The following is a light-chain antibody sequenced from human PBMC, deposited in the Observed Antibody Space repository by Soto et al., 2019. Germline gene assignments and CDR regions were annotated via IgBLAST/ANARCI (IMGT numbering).Light chain of an antibody. V-gene: IGKV3-20*01. Sequence: IVLTQSPGTLSLSPWERATLSCRASQSVSSSYLAWYQQKPGQAPRLLIYGASSRATGIPDRFSGSGSGTNFPLTINRLEPEDFAVYYCQQYGSSPETFGQGTKVDIK. CDR2: GAS. CDR3: QQYGSSPET. J-gene: IGKJ1*01. CDR1: QSVSSSY.